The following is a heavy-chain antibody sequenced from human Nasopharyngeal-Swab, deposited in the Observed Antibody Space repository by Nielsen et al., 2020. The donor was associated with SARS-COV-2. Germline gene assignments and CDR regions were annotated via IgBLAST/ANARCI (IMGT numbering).Heavy chain of an antibody. Sequence: SQTLSLTCAISGDSVSSNSAAWHWIRQSPSRGLEWLGRTYYRSKWYYDYAVSVKSRMTINPDTSKNQFSLQLNSVTPEDTAVYYCARRDPVVVVAALGIRLYDSTKFDPWGQGTLVTVSS. J-gene: IGHJ5*02. CDR3: ARRDPVVVVAALGIRLYDSTKFDP. CDR2: TYYRSKWYY. V-gene: IGHV6-1*01. D-gene: IGHD2-15*01. CDR1: GDSVSSNSAA.